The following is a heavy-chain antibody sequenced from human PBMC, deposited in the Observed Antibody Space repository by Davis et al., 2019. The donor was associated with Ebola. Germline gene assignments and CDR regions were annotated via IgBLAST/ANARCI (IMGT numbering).Heavy chain of an antibody. V-gene: IGHV3-73*01. Sequence: GGSLRLSCAASGFTFSGSAMHWVRQASGKGLEWVGRIRSKANSYATAYAASVKGRFTISRDDSKNTAYLQMNSLKTEDTAVYYCTASGYSSSWYSDYWGQETLVTVSS. J-gene: IGHJ4*02. CDR1: GFTFSGSA. CDR3: TASGYSSSWYSDY. D-gene: IGHD6-13*01. CDR2: IRSKANSYAT.